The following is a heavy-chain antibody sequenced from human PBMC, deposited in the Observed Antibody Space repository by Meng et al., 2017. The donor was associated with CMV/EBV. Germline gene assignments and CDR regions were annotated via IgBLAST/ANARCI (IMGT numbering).Heavy chain of an antibody. CDR2: IYYSGST. CDR1: GCSISSSSYY. V-gene: IGHV4-39*07. D-gene: IGHD2-2*01. J-gene: IGHJ4*02. CDR3: ARVRETDIVVVPAANFDY. Sequence: GSLRLSCTVSGCSISSSSYYWGWIRQPPGKGLEWIGSIYYSGSTYYNPSLKSRVTISVDTSKNQFSLKLSSVTAADTAVYYCARVRETDIVVVPAANFDYWGQGTLVTVSS.